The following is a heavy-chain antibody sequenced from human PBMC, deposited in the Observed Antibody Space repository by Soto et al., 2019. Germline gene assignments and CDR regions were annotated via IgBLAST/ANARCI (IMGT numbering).Heavy chain of an antibody. D-gene: IGHD5-12*01. CDR3: ARDRMAKIYYYYGMDV. J-gene: IGHJ6*02. Sequence: GASVKVSCKASGGTFSSYAISWLRQSPGQGLEWMGGIIPIFGTANYAQKFQGRVTITADESTSTAYMELSSLRSEDTAVYYCARDRMAKIYYYYGMDVWGQGTTVTVSS. V-gene: IGHV1-69*13. CDR2: IIPIFGTA. CDR1: GGTFSSYA.